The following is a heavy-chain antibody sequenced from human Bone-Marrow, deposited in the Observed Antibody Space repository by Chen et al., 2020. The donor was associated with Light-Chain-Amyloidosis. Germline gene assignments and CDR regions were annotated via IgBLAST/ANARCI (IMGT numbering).Heavy chain of an antibody. CDR3: ARVPRVLAAHALDI. J-gene: IGHJ3*02. V-gene: IGHV1-69*01. CDR1: GGTFSSFP. CDR2: VIPILDTP. D-gene: IGHD2-15*01. Sequence: QVQLVQSGAEVKKPGSSVKVSCRTSGGTFSSFPIIWVRQAPGQGLEWVGGVIPILDTPTYAQKFQGRVTITADDSTSTAYMGLRSLTSEDTAVYFCARVPRVLAAHALDIWCQGTIVSVSS.